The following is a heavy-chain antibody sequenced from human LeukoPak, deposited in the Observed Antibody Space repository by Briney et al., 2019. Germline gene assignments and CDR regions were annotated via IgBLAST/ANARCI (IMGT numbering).Heavy chain of an antibody. CDR2: IYYSGST. Sequence: SETLSLTCTVSGGSISSYYWSWIRQPPGKGLEWIGYIYYSGSTNYNPSLKSRVTISVDTSKNQSSLKLSSVTAADTAVYYCARRRSATQFDYWGQGTLVTVSS. CDR3: ARRRSATQFDY. D-gene: IGHD6-25*01. CDR1: GGSISSYY. J-gene: IGHJ4*02. V-gene: IGHV4-59*01.